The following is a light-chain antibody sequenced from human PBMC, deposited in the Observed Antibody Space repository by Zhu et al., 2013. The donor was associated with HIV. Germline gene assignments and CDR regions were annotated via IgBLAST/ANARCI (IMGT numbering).Light chain of an antibody. J-gene: IGKJ3*01. CDR1: QSVGSSY. CDR3: QQYGSSPLVT. V-gene: IGKV3-20*01. Sequence: EIVLTQSPGTLSLSPGERATLSCRASQSVGSSYLAWYQQRPGQAPRLLIYGASSRATGVPDRFSGSGSGTDFTLTINRLEPEDFAVYYCQQYGSSPLVTFGPGTKVDIK. CDR2: GAS.